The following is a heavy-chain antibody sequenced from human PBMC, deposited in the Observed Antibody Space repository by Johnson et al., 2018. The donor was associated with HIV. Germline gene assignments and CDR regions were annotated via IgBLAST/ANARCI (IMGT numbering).Heavy chain of an antibody. CDR1: GFTFSSYD. CDR3: AKGIAARPPGDAFDI. D-gene: IGHD6-6*01. V-gene: IGHV3-13*01. CDR2: IGTAGNT. J-gene: IGHJ3*02. Sequence: MQLVESGGGLVQPGGSLRLSCAASGFTFSSYDMHWVRQATGKGLEWVSAIGTAGNTYYPGSVKGRFTISRENAKNSLYLQMNSLRAEDTALYYCAKGIAARPPGDAFDIWGQGTMVTVSS.